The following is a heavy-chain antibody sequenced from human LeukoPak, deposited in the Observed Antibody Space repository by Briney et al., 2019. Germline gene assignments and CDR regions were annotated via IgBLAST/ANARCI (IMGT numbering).Heavy chain of an antibody. V-gene: IGHV1-18*01. CDR3: ARDHSFAAGYLYNWFDP. J-gene: IGHJ5*02. CDR1: GYTFTSYG. D-gene: IGHD6-13*01. CDR2: ISAYNGNT. Sequence: ASVKVPCKASGYTFTSYGISWVRQAPGQGLEWMGWISAYNGNTNYAQKLQGRVTMTTDTSTSTAYMELRSLRSDDTAVYYCARDHSFAAGYLYNWFDPWGQGTLVTVSS.